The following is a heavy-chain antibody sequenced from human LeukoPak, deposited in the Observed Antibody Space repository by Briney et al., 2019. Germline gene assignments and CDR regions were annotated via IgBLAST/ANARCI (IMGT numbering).Heavy chain of an antibody. V-gene: IGHV1-2*02. CDR3: ARAGPTGYCSSTSCLDY. D-gene: IGHD2-2*01. CDR1: GYTFTGHY. J-gene: IGHJ4*02. Sequence: PGASAKVSCKASGYTFTGHYMHWVRQAPGQGLEWMGWINPNSGGTNYAQKLQGRVTMTTDTSTSTAYMELRSLRSDDTAVYYCARAGPTGYCSSTSCLDYWGQGTLVTVSS. CDR2: INPNSGGT.